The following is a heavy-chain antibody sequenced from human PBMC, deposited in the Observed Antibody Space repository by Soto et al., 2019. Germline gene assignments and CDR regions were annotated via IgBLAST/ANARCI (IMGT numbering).Heavy chain of an antibody. D-gene: IGHD2-15*01. CDR1: GFTFSNYV. J-gene: IGHJ2*01. Sequence: EVQLVESGGGMVQPGVSLRLSCAASGFTFSNYVMYWVRQAPGKGLEYVSAISGDGGDTYQANSVKGRFTISRDNSKNTVYLQMDSLSAEDMAVYYCAKKAVVGRSSNWYFDLGGRGTLVTVSS. CDR2: ISGDGGDT. V-gene: IGHV3-64*01. CDR3: AKKAVVGRSSNWYFDL.